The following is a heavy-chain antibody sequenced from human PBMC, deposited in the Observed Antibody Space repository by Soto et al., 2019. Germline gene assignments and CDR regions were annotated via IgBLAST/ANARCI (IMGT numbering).Heavy chain of an antibody. J-gene: IGHJ6*02. Sequence: PSETLSLTCTVSGGSISSYYWSWIRQPPGKGLEWIGYIYYSGSTNYNPSLESRVTISVDTSKNQFSLKLSSVTAADTAVYYCASSGGSGWLGNYYYYYGMDVWGQGTTVTVSS. D-gene: IGHD6-19*01. V-gene: IGHV4-59*01. CDR1: GGSISSYY. CDR3: ASSGGSGWLGNYYYYYGMDV. CDR2: IYYSGST.